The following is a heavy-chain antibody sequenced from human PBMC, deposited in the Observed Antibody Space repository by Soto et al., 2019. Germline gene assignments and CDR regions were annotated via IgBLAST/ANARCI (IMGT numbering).Heavy chain of an antibody. V-gene: IGHV3-21*01. J-gene: IGHJ1*01. D-gene: IGHD4-4*01. CDR3: ARTTLMTKASEYFQH. Sequence: GGSLRLSCAASGFTFSSYAMKWGRPAPGKGLEWVSFISGSSTYTYYADSVKGRFTISRDNAKNSLYLQMNSLRAEDTAVYYCARTTLMTKASEYFQHWGQGTLVTVSS. CDR2: ISGSSTYT. CDR1: GFTFSSYA.